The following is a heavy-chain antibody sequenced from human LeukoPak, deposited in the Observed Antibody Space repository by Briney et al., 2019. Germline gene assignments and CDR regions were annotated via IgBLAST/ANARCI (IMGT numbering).Heavy chain of an antibody. V-gene: IGHV3-66*01. CDR1: GFTVSSNY. CDR3: ARADGGAYYYYGMDV. Sequence: GGSLRLSCAASGFTVSSNYMSWVRQAPGKGLEWVSVIYSGGSTYYADSVKGRFTISRDNSKNTLYLQMNSLRVEDTAVYYCARADGGAYYYYGMDVWGQGTTVTVSS. J-gene: IGHJ6*02. D-gene: IGHD2-15*01. CDR2: IYSGGST.